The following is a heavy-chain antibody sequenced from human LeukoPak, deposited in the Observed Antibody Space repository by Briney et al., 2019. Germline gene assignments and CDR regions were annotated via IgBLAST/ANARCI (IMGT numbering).Heavy chain of an antibody. CDR2: ISSNGGST. CDR1: GFTFSSYW. Sequence: QPGGSLRLSCAASGFTFSSYWMHWVRQAPGKGLEWGSAISSNGGSTDYADSVKGRFTISRDNSKNTVYLQMNSLRAEDTAVYYCGNKQGCSGSYYDYWGQGALVTVSS. D-gene: IGHD3-10*02. J-gene: IGHJ4*02. CDR3: GNKQGCSGSYYDY. V-gene: IGHV3-23*01.